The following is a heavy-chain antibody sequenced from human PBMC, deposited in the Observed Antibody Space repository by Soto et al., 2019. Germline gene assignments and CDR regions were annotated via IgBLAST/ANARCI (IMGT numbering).Heavy chain of an antibody. CDR3: ARPQYDFWSSYEGVGAFDI. J-gene: IGHJ3*02. CDR2: IYYSGST. V-gene: IGHV4-59*01. D-gene: IGHD3-3*01. Sequence: SETLSLTCTVSGGSISSYYWSWIRQPPGKGLEWIGYIYYSGSTNYNPSLKSRVTISVDTSKNQFSLKLSSVTAADTAVYYCARPQYDFWSSYEGVGAFDIWGQETMVTVSS. CDR1: GGSISSYY.